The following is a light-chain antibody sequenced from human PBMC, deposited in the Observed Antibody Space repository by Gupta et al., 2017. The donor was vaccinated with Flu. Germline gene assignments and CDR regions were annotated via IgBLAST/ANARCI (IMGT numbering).Light chain of an antibody. Sequence: GDRVTITCQASLHINNYLNWYQHKPWEAPKLLVYDVSNLETGVPSRFSGSGSGKDFSLTISSLQQEDLASYYYHHDEDLPLFSFGHGTKVDV. CDR3: HHDEDLPLFS. J-gene: IGKJ3*01. V-gene: IGKV1-33*01. CDR1: LHINNY. CDR2: DVS.